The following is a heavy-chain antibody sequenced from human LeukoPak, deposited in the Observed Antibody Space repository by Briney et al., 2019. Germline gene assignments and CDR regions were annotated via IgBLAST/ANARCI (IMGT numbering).Heavy chain of an antibody. Sequence: GGSLRLSCAASGFTFSSYDMHWVRQPTGKGLEWVSAIGTAGDTYYSHSVQVRFTISRENAKNSLYLHMNSLSAGDTAVYFCARGHMLTGYYNFAWFDPWGQGTLVTVSS. CDR1: GFTFSSYD. D-gene: IGHD3-9*01. J-gene: IGHJ5*02. CDR2: IGTAGDT. V-gene: IGHV3-13*01. CDR3: ARGHMLTGYYNFAWFDP.